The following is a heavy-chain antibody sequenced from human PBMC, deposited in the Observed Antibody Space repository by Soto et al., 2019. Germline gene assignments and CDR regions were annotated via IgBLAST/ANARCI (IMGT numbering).Heavy chain of an antibody. V-gene: IGHV4-4*02. CDR1: GASINTDDW. Sequence: SETLSLTCAVSGASINTDDWWNWVRQPPGEELEWIGEIHHDGKIIYNPSLKSRVTISIDKSRNQIYLNLRSVTAADTAVYYCARGSDHSGYYEGFDYWGQGTLVTVSS. CDR2: IHHDGKI. CDR3: ARGSDHSGYYEGFDY. D-gene: IGHD3-22*01. J-gene: IGHJ4*02.